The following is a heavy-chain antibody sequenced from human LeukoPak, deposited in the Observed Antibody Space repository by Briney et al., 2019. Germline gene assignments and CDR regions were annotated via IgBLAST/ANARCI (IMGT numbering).Heavy chain of an antibody. J-gene: IGHJ4*02. CDR2: IRADGATT. D-gene: IGHD5-12*01. CDR1: GFTFGDYD. Sequence: PGGSLRLSCAASGFTFGDYDMHWVRQAPGKGLEWVSLIRADGATTRYTDSVKGRFTISRDNSKDSLYLQMNSLRTEDTALYYCARDNTGGYEYWGQGTLVTVSP. CDR3: ARDNTGGYEY. V-gene: IGHV3-43*02.